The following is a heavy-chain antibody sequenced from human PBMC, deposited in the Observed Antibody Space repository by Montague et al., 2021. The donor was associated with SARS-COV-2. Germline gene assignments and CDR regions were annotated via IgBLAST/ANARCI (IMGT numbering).Heavy chain of an antibody. CDR2: ISYDGSNK. D-gene: IGHD3-16*02. CDR3: ARGRGVITFGGVIGYDAFDI. Sequence: SLRLSCAASGFTFSSYVMHWVRQAPGKGLEWVAVISYDGSNKYYADSVKGRFTISRDNSKNTLYLQMNSLRAEDTAVYYCARGRGVITFGGVIGYDAFDIWGQGTMVTVSS. V-gene: IGHV3-30-3*01. J-gene: IGHJ3*02. CDR1: GFTFSSYV.